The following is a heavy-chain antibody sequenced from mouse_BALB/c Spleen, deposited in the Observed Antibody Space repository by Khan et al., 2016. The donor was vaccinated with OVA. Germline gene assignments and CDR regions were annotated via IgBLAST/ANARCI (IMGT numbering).Heavy chain of an antibody. Sequence: DLVKPGASVKLSCKASGYTFTSYWINWIKQRPGQGLEWVGQISPGSGSAYYNEVFKDKATMTIDTSYTTAYIQLSSLSSEDSAVYFCSRSNYYGRSLYAMDYWGQGTSVTVSS. CDR1: GYTFTSYW. CDR3: SRSNYYGRSLYAMDY. D-gene: IGHD1-1*01. J-gene: IGHJ4*01. V-gene: IGHV1S41*01. CDR2: ISPGSGSA.